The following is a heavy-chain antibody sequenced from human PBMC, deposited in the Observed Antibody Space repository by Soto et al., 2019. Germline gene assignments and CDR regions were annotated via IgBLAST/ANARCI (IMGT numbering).Heavy chain of an antibody. J-gene: IGHJ2*01. CDR3: TTELPPYCSGGSCYSGRDWYFDL. CDR2: IKSKTDGGKT. V-gene: IGHV3-15*01. D-gene: IGHD2-15*01. CDR1: GFIFINAW. Sequence: EVQLVESGGGLVKPGGSLRLSCAASGFIFINAWRSWVRQAPGRGLDGVGVIKSKTDGGKTDYAAPVKGRFTISRDDSKNTLYMQMNSLKTEDTAVYYCTTELPPYCSGGSCYSGRDWYFDLWGRGTLVTVSS.